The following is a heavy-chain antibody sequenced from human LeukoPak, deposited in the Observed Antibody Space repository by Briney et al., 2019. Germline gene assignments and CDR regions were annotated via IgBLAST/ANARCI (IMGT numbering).Heavy chain of an antibody. CDR3: ARVAQKLERIALASTSEWRPNWYFDL. V-gene: IGHV4-59*12. Sequence: SETLSLTCTVSRGSISGYSWSWIRQPPGKGLEWIGHIYYSGSTNYNPSLKSRVTISVDTSKNQFSLRLSSVTAADTAVFYCARVAQKLERIALASTSEWRPNWYFDLWGRGTLVTVSS. D-gene: IGHD6-19*01. CDR1: RGSISGYS. CDR2: IYYSGST. J-gene: IGHJ2*01.